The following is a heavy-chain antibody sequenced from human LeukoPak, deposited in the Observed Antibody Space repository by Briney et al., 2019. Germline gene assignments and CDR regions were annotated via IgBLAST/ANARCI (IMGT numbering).Heavy chain of an antibody. D-gene: IGHD3-3*01. CDR3: ARDFWGIMIFGVGPYGMDV. Sequence: ASVKVSCKASGYTFTSYGISWVRQAPGQGLEWMGWISAYNGNTNYAQKLQGRVTMTTDTSTSTAYMELRSLRSDNTAVYYCARDFWGIMIFGVGPYGMDVWGQGTTVTVSS. V-gene: IGHV1-18*01. CDR2: ISAYNGNT. CDR1: GYTFTSYG. J-gene: IGHJ6*02.